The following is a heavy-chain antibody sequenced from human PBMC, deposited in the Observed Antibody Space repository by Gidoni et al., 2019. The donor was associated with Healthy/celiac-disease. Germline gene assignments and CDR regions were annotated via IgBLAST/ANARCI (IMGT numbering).Heavy chain of an antibody. J-gene: IGHJ5*02. CDR2: IIPIFGTA. V-gene: IGHV1-69*01. D-gene: IGHD6-13*01. CDR3: ARDLKELPYSSSWYNWFDP. Sequence: QVQLVQSGAEVKKPGSSVKVSCKASGGTFSSYAISWVRQAPGQGLEWMGGIIPIFGTANYAQKFQGRVTITADESTSTAYMELSSLRSEDTAVYYCARDLKELPYSSSWYNWFDPWGQGTLVTVSS. CDR1: GGTFSSYA.